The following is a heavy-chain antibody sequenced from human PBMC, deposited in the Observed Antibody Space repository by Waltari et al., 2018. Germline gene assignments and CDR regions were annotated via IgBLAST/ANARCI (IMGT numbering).Heavy chain of an antibody. Sequence: QVQLVQSGAEVRKPGSSVKVSCKASGGTFNNDGINWVRQAPGQGLEWMGRISPNLGIPNYEQNFHGRVTISADTSTNTAYMEVHSLASDDTAVFYCARDGGRPDAAFDIWGQGTLVTVS. V-gene: IGHV1-69*04. CDR1: GGTFNNDG. D-gene: IGHD3-16*01. CDR3: ARDGGRPDAAFDI. CDR2: ISPNLGIP. J-gene: IGHJ3*02.